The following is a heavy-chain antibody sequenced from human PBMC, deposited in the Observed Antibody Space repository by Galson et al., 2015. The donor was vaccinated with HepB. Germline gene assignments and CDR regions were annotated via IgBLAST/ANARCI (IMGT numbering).Heavy chain of an antibody. CDR2: IYSGGST. CDR1: GFTVSSNY. CDR3: ARPTGYSYPCDY. Sequence: SLRLSCAASGFTVSSNYMSWVRQAPGKGLEWVSVIYSGGSTYYADSVKGRFTISRDNSKNTLYLQMNSLRAEDTAVYYCARPTGYSYPCDYWGQGTLVTVSS. D-gene: IGHD5-18*01. J-gene: IGHJ4*02. V-gene: IGHV3-53*05.